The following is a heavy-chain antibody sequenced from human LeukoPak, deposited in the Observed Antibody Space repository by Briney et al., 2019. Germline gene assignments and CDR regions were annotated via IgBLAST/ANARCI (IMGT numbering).Heavy chain of an antibody. J-gene: IGHJ3*02. CDR2: IRSSSSTI. CDR1: GFTFSNYS. V-gene: IGHV3-48*01. Sequence: PGGPLRLSCAASGFTFSNYSMNWVRQAPGKGLEWVSYIRSSSSTIYYADSVKGRFTISRDNAKNSLYLQMNSLRAEDTAVYYCARAKRNGFDIWGQGTMVTVSS. CDR3: ARAKRNGFDI.